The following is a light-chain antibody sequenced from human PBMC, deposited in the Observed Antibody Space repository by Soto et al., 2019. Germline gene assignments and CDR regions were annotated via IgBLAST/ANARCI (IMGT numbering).Light chain of an antibody. CDR1: SSDVGSYNL. Sequence: QSVLTQPASVSGSPGQSITISCTGTSSDVGSYNLVSWYQQHPGKAPKLMIYGDIKRPSGVSNRFSGSKSGNTASLTISGLQPEDEADYHCSSHGGSSTYVFGTRTKVTVL. J-gene: IGLJ1*01. CDR2: GDI. CDR3: SSHGGSSTYV. V-gene: IGLV2-23*01.